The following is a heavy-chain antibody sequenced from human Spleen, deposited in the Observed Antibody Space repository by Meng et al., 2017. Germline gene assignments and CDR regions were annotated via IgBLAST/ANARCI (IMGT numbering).Heavy chain of an antibody. CDR2: IYHGGDT. J-gene: IGHJ4*02. Sequence: VQPQESGPGLVKPSGTRSLSSVFSGGSISSIDWWSWVRQPPGKGLEWIGEIYHGGDTNYNPSLKSRVTIAIDRSKNQFSLKLSSVTAADTAVYYCASWIYSCGWQWGQGTLVTVSS. CDR3: ASWIYSCGWQ. CDR1: GGSISSIDW. D-gene: IGHD6-19*01. V-gene: IGHV4/OR15-8*02.